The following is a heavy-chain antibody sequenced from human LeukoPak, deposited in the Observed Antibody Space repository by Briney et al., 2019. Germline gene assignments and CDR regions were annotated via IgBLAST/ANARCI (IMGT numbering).Heavy chain of an antibody. J-gene: IGHJ4*02. D-gene: IGHD3-22*01. V-gene: IGHV3-7*01. CDR2: IKQDGSEK. CDR1: GFTFSSYW. Sequence: GGSLRLSCAASGFTFSSYWMSWVRQAPGKGLEWVANIKQDGSEKYYVDSVKGRFTISRDNAKNSLYLQMNSLRAEDTAVYYCARDRGYYYDSSDYPFDYWGQGTLVTVSS. CDR3: ARDRGYYYDSSDYPFDY.